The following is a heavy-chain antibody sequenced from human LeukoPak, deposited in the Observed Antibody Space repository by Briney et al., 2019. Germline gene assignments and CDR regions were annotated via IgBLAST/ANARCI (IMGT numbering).Heavy chain of an antibody. CDR2: ISGSGGST. CDR3: VKDRCDRTTCPEV. D-gene: IGHD2-2*01. V-gene: IGHV3-23*01. Sequence: GGSLRLSCTAAGFTFSTYAMSWVSQAPGEGLEWVSGISGSGGSTYYTDSVKGRFTISRDNSKNTLHLQMSSLRAEDTALYYCVKDRCDRTTCPEVWGQGTLVTVSS. J-gene: IGHJ4*02. CDR1: GFTFSTYA.